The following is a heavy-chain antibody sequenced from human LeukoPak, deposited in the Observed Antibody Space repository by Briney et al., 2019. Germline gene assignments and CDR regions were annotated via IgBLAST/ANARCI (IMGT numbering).Heavy chain of an antibody. J-gene: IGHJ3*02. CDR3: ARETGDVLLGAFDI. D-gene: IGHD3-10*01. Sequence: GGSLRLSCAASGFTFSGYDFHWVRQATGRGLGWVSAIGTVGDTHYLDSVKGRFTISRENAKNSLYLQMNSLRAGDTAVYYCARETGDVLLGAFDIWGQGTMVTVSS. CDR2: IGTVGDT. CDR1: GFTFSGYD. V-gene: IGHV3-13*04.